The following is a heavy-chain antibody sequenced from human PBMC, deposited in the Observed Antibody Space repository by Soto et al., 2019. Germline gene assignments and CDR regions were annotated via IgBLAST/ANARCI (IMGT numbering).Heavy chain of an antibody. V-gene: IGHV3-33*01. CDR3: ARGNSGYDSCNDY. CDR1: GFTFRIYG. Sequence: GGSLRLSCAASGFTFRIYGVHWVRQAPGKGLEWVAIIWYDGSNQYYADSVKGRFTISRDNSKNTLYLEMNSLRVEDTAIYYCARGNSGYDSCNDYWGQGTPVTVSS. CDR2: IWYDGSNQ. J-gene: IGHJ4*02. D-gene: IGHD5-12*01.